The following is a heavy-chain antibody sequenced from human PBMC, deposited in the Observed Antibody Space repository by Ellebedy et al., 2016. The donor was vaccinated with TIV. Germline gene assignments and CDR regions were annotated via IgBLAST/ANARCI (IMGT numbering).Heavy chain of an antibody. CDR2: INPNSGGT. Sequence: ASVKVSXXASGYTFTGYYMHWVRQATGQGLEWMGWINPNSGGTNYAQKFQGRVTMTRDTSISTAYMELSRLRSDDTAVYYCARDQGTGSTSATGKGSSSWDPVRYYYYYYGMDVWGQGTTVTVSS. CDR3: ARDQGTGSTSATGKGSSSWDPVRYYYYYYGMDV. D-gene: IGHD6-13*01. V-gene: IGHV1-2*02. CDR1: GYTFTGYY. J-gene: IGHJ6*02.